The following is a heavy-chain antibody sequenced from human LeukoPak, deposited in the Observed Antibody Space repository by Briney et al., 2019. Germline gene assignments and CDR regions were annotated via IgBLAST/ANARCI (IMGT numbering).Heavy chain of an antibody. J-gene: IGHJ4*02. CDR2: IKSKTDGGTT. D-gene: IGHD6-19*01. V-gene: IGHV3-15*01. CDR3: TTRRYSSGWRLY. Sequence: PGGSLRLSCAASGFTFSNAWMSWVRQAPGKGLEWVGRIKSKTDGGTTDYAAPVKGRFTMSRDDSKNTLYLQMNSLKTEDTAVYYCTTRRYSSGWRLYWGQGTLVTVSS. CDR1: GFTFSNAW.